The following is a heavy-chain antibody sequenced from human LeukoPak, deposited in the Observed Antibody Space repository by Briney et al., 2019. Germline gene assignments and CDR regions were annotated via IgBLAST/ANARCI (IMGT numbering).Heavy chain of an antibody. CDR2: IRYDESNK. Sequence: GGSLRLSCAASGFTFSSYGMHWVRQAPGKGLEWVAFIRYDESNKYYADSVKGRFTISRDNSKNTLYLQMNSLRPEDTAVYYCAKDRTGPAEHWGQGTLVTVSS. V-gene: IGHV3-30*02. CDR1: GFTFSSYG. J-gene: IGHJ1*01. CDR3: AKDRTGPAEH.